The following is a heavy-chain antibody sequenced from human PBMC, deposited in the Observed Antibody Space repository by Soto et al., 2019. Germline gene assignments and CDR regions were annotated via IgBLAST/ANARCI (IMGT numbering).Heavy chain of an antibody. V-gene: IGHV1-24*01. D-gene: IGHD6-19*01. CDR3: ATVVIAVARLGLAYFDY. CDR1: GYTLTELS. Sequence: GASVKVSCKVSGYTLTELSMHWVRQAPGKGLEWMGGFDPEDGETIYAQKFQGRVTMTEDTSTDTAYMELSSLRSEDTAVYYCATVVIAVARLGLAYFDYWGQGTLVTVSS. CDR2: FDPEDGET. J-gene: IGHJ4*02.